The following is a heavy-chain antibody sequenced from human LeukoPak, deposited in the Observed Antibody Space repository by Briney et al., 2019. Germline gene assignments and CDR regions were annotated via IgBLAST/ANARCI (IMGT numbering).Heavy chain of an antibody. CDR3: ARAQQHPGLNWFDP. Sequence: ASVKVSCKASGGTFSSYALSWVRQAPGQGLEWMGGIIPIFGTANYAQKFQGRVTITADESTSTAYMELSSLRSEDTAVYYCARAQQHPGLNWFDPWGQGTLVTVSS. D-gene: IGHD3-10*01. CDR1: GGTFSSYA. J-gene: IGHJ5*02. CDR2: IIPIFGTA. V-gene: IGHV1-69*13.